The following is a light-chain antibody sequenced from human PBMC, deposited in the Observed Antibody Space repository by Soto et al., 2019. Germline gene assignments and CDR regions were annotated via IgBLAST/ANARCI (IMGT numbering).Light chain of an antibody. J-gene: IGKJ5*01. Sequence: EIVMTQSPATLSVSPGERATLSCRARQSVSGNLAWYQQKPDQAPRLLIYGASTRATGIPARFSGSGSGTEFTLTISSLQSDDCAVYYCQQYNNWPPITFGQGTRLEIK. V-gene: IGKV3-15*01. CDR2: GAS. CDR1: QSVSGN. CDR3: QQYNNWPPIT.